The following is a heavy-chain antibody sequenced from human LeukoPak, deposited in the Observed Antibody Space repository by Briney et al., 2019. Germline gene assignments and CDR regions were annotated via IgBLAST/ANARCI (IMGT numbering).Heavy chain of an antibody. J-gene: IGHJ3*02. CDR2: ISRSGTGT. V-gene: IGHV3-23*01. CDR3: ARDANWGFDAFDI. D-gene: IGHD7-27*01. CDR1: GFTFSSDS. Sequence: GGSLSLSCAASGFTFSSDSMSWVRQAPGKGLEWVSTISRSGTGTYYADSVKGRFTISRDNSKNTMYLQLNSLRAEDTAVYYCARDANWGFDAFDIWGQGTMVTVSS.